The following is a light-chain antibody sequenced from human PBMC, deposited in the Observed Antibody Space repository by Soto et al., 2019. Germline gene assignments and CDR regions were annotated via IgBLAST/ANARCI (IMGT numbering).Light chain of an antibody. CDR1: QSVSSN. CDR3: QQYNNWPAIT. J-gene: IGKJ5*01. Sequence: EIVMTQSPATLSVSPGERATLSCRASQSVSSNLAWYQQKPGQAPRLLIYGVSTRATGIPARFSGSGSGTEFTLTISSLQYEDFAVYYCQQYNNWPAITFGQGTRLEIK. V-gene: IGKV3D-15*01. CDR2: GVS.